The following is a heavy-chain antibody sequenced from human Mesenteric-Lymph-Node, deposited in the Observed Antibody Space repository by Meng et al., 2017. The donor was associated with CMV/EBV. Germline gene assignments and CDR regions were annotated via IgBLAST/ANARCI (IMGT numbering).Heavy chain of an antibody. Sequence: SETLSLTCTVSGDSISSSSYYWGWIRQPPGKGLEWIGSIYYSGSAFYNPSLKSRVTISVDTSKTQFSLKLNSVTAADTAVYYCARSRDTFWSGHRSLFFDYWGQGTLVTVSS. J-gene: IGHJ4*02. V-gene: IGHV4-39*01. CDR1: GDSISSSSYY. CDR3: ARSRDTFWSGHRSLFFDY. CDR2: IYYSGSA. D-gene: IGHD3-3*01.